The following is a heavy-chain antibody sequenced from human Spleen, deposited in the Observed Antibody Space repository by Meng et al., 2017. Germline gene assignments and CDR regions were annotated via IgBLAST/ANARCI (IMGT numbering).Heavy chain of an antibody. J-gene: IGHJ4*02. CDR3: ARDGRNSGTDNVFFDY. Sequence: ASVKVSCKASGYTFPSYWLSWVRRAPGQGLEWMGRIDANNGNTHYAQKLQGRVTMTRDTSISTAYMELRGLRSDDTAVYYCARDGRNSGTDNVFFDYWGQGTLVTVSS. CDR1: GYTFPSYW. V-gene: IGHV1-18*01. CDR2: IDANNGNT. D-gene: IGHD2-8*01.